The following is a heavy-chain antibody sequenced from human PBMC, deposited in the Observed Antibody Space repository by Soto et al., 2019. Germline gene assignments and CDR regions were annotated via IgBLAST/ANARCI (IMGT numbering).Heavy chain of an antibody. CDR2: ISGSGTTI. D-gene: IGHD1-7*01. CDR1: GFTFSSSE. Sequence: GGSLRLSCAASGFTFSSSEMNWVRQAPGKGLEWVSYISGSGTTIYYAASVKGRFTISRDNAKNSLYLQMNSLRAEDTAVYYCARELAWHYDYWGQGTLVTVSS. V-gene: IGHV3-48*03. CDR3: ARELAWHYDY. J-gene: IGHJ4*02.